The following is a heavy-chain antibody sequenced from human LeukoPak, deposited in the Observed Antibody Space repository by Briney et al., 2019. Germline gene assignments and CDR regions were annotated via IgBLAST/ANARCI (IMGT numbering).Heavy chain of an antibody. CDR3: ARDPRGYDFWSGYQNWFDP. V-gene: IGHV7-4-1*02. Sequence: ASVKVSCKASGYTFTSYAMNWVRQAPGQGLEWMGWINTNTGNPTYAQGFTGRFVFSLDTSVSTAYLQISSLKAEDTAVYYCARDPRGYDFWSGYQNWFDPWGQGTLVTVSS. CDR1: GYTFTSYA. D-gene: IGHD3-3*01. J-gene: IGHJ5*02. CDR2: INTNTGNP.